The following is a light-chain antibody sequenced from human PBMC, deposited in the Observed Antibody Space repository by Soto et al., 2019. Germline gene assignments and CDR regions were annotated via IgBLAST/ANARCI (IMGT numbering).Light chain of an antibody. J-gene: IGLJ1*01. CDR2: EVN. V-gene: IGLV2-8*01. CDR1: SSDVGGYNY. Sequence: QSALTQPPSASGSPGQSVAISCTGTSSDVGGYNYVSWYQQHPGKAPKLMIYEVNKRPSGVPDRFSGSKSGNTASLTVSGLQDEDEADYYCSSYAGSRNVFGTGTKVTVL. CDR3: SSYAGSRNV.